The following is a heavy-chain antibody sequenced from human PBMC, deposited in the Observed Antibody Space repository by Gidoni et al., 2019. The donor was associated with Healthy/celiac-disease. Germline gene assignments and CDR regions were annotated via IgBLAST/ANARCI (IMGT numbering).Heavy chain of an antibody. CDR1: GFTFSSYS. D-gene: IGHD3-22*01. Sequence: EVQLVESGGGLVKPGGSLRLSCAASGFTFSSYSMNWVRQAPGKGLEWVSSISSSSSYIYYADSVKGRFTISRDNAKNSLYLQMNSLRAEDTAVYYCARPKDSSGSGFDYWGQGTLVTVSS. CDR3: ARPKDSSGSGFDY. CDR2: ISSSSSYI. J-gene: IGHJ4*02. V-gene: IGHV3-21*01.